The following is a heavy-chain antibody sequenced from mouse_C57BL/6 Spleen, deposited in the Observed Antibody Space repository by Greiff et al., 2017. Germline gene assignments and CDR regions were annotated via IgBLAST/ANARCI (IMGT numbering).Heavy chain of an antibody. J-gene: IGHJ3*01. D-gene: IGHD2-4*01. CDR3: ARDGDYDGGFAY. V-gene: IGHV5-16*01. CDR2: INYDGSST. CDR1: GFTFSDYY. Sequence: EVKLVESEGGLVQPGSSMKLSCTASGFTFSDYYMAWVRQVPEKGLEWVANINYDGSSTYYLDSLKSRFIISRDNAKNILYLQMSSLKSEDTATYYCARDGDYDGGFAYWGQGTLVTVSA.